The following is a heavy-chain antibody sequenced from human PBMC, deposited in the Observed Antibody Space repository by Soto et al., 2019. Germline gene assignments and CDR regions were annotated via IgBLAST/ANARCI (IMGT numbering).Heavy chain of an antibody. Sequence: QVQLVQSGAEVKKPGSSVKVSCKASGGTFSSYAISWVRQAPGQGLEWMGGIIPIFGTANYAQKFQGRVTITADEPTGTAYMELSGLRSEDTAVYYCAGGGTKYSYGYFFDYWGQGTLVTVSS. V-gene: IGHV1-69*01. CDR3: AGGGTKYSYGYFFDY. J-gene: IGHJ4*02. CDR1: GGTFSSYA. D-gene: IGHD5-18*01. CDR2: IIPIFGTA.